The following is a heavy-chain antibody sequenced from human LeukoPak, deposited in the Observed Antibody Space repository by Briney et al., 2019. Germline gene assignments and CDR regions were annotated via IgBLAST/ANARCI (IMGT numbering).Heavy chain of an antibody. V-gene: IGHV3-66*01. CDR2: IYRVGST. D-gene: IGHD4-23*01. CDR3: ARDGGNNSWYGMDV. J-gene: IGHJ6*02. Sequence: GGSLRLSCAASGFXVSSNYISWVRQAPGKGLEWVSIIYRVGSTFYADSVEGRFTISRDNSKNTLYLQMNSLRVEDTAIYYCARDGGNNSWYGMDVWGQGITVTVSS. CDR1: GFXVSSNY.